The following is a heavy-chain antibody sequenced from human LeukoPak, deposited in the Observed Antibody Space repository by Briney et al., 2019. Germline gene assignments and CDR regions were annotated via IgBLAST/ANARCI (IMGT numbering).Heavy chain of an antibody. Sequence: SETLSLTCAVSGGSISSYYWSWIRQPPGKGLEWTGYIYYSGSTNYNPSLKSRVTISVDTSKNQFSLKLSSVTAADTAAYYCARGWGFGVFDYWGQGTLVTVSS. V-gene: IGHV4-59*01. CDR2: IYYSGST. CDR3: ARGWGFGVFDY. D-gene: IGHD3-10*01. J-gene: IGHJ4*02. CDR1: GGSISSYY.